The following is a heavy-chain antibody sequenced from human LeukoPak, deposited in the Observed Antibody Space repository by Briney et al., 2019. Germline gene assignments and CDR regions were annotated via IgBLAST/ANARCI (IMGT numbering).Heavy chain of an antibody. Sequence: GGSLRLSCAASGFTFNRYNMNWVRRAPGKGLEWASVIYRGGSTYYADSVKGRFTISRDNSKNTLYLQMNSLRAEDTAVYYCAKASRYSGSYFDYWGQGTLVTVSS. J-gene: IGHJ4*02. CDR3: AKASRYSGSYFDY. CDR2: IYRGGST. CDR1: GFTFNRYN. V-gene: IGHV3-53*01. D-gene: IGHD1-26*01.